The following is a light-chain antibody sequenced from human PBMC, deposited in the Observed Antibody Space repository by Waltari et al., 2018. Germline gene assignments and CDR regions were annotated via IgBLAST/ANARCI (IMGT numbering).Light chain of an antibody. CDR1: QNINIW. J-gene: IGKJ2*03. V-gene: IGKV1-5*03. CDR2: KAS. Sequence: DIQMTQSPSTLSASIGDRVTITCRAGQNINIWLAWYQQKPGKAPKLLIYKASTLESGVPSRFSGSGSGTEFTLTISSLQPNDFATYFCQQYNNFYIYSFGQGTKLEIK. CDR3: QQYNNFYIYS.